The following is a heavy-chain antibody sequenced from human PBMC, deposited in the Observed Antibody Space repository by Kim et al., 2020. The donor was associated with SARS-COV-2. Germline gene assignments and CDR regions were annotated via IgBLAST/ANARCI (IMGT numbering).Heavy chain of an antibody. V-gene: IGHV4-30-4*01. D-gene: IGHD6-25*01. CDR1: GGSISSGDYY. Sequence: SETLSLTCTVSGGSISSGDYYWSWIRQPPGKGLEWIGYIYYSGSTYYNPSLKSRVTISVDTSKNQFSLKLSSVTAADTAVYYCARAQRDYYYYYYMDVWGKGTTVTVSS. J-gene: IGHJ6*03. CDR2: IYYSGST. CDR3: ARAQRDYYYYYYMDV.